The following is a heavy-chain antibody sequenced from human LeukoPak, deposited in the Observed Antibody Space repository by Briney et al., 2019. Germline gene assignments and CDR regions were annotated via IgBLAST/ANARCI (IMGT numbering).Heavy chain of an antibody. CDR2: IRYDGSNK. CDR1: GFTFSSYG. J-gene: IGHJ4*02. D-gene: IGHD3-16*02. V-gene: IGHV3-30*02. Sequence: GGSLRLSCAASGFTFSSYGMHWVRQAPGKGLEWVAFIRYDGSNKYYADSVKGRFTISRDNSKNTLYLQMNSLRAEDTAVYYCAKACISGPFGGVIGYWGQGTLVTVSS. CDR3: AKACISGPFGGVIGY.